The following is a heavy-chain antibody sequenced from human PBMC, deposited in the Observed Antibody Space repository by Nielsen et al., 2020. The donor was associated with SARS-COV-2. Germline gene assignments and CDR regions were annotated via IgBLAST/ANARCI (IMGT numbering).Heavy chain of an antibody. D-gene: IGHD2-2*01. CDR2: INAGNGNT. CDR3: ARGGIVVVPAAMTGSDY. Sequence: ASAQVSCKASGYTFTSYAMHWVRQATGQRLEWMGWINAGNGNTKYSQKFQGRVTITRDTSASTAYMELSSLRSEDTAVYYCARGGIVVVPAAMTGSDYWGQGTLVTVSS. CDR1: GYTFTSYA. V-gene: IGHV1-3*01. J-gene: IGHJ4*02.